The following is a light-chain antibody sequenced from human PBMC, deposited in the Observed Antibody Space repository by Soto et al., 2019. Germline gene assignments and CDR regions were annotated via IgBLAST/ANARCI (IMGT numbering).Light chain of an antibody. V-gene: IGKV3-15*01. CDR2: GAS. CDR1: QSVSSN. Sequence: EIVMTQSPATLSVSPGERATLSCRASQSVSSNLAWYQQKPGQAPRLLIYGASTRATGIPARFSGSGSGTEFTLTISSLQYEDSADYYCQQYNNWWTFGQGTKVEIK. CDR3: QQYNNWWT. J-gene: IGKJ1*01.